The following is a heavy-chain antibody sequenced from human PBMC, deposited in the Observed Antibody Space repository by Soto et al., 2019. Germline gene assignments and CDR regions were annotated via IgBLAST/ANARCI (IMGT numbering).Heavy chain of an antibody. J-gene: IGHJ6*02. CDR3: AGGVRTGNYGMDV. D-gene: IGHD3-16*01. CDR2: IIPMFGTS. Sequence: QLQLVQSGAEVKKPGSSVKVSCKASGCTFTNYAISWVRQAPGQGLEWMGAIIPMFGTSSYAQKSQGTVTITADDSTSTAYMELRSLTFEDTAVYYCAGGVRTGNYGMDVWGQGTTVTVSS. CDR1: GCTFTNYA. V-gene: IGHV1-69*01.